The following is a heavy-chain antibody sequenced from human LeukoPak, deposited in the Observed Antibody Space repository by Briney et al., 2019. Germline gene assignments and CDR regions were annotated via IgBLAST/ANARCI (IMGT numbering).Heavy chain of an antibody. CDR2: IWHDGNNK. V-gene: IGHV3-33*01. J-gene: IGHJ1*01. CDR1: GFTFSNYG. Sequence: PGGSLRLSCAVSGFTFSNYGMHWVRQAPGKGLEWVSIIWHDGNNKYYADSVKGRFTISRDNSKNTLYLQMNSLRAEDTAVYYCASDSYSPEYFQHWGQGTLVTVSS. D-gene: IGHD2-15*01. CDR3: ASDSYSPEYFQH.